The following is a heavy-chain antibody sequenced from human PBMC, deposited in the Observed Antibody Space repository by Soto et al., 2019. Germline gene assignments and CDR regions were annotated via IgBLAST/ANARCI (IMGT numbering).Heavy chain of an antibody. D-gene: IGHD1-26*01. CDR1: GYTFTNFG. Sequence: QVQRVQSGAEVENPGASVKVSCKASGYTFTNFGINWVRQAPGQGLEWMGWVTPYNGNANYAQKHQGRLTITTDTSTNTAYMELRSLRSDDTAVYYCARAQMYSGAYHDFWGQGTLVTVSS. J-gene: IGHJ4*02. CDR2: VTPYNGNA. CDR3: ARAQMYSGAYHDF. V-gene: IGHV1-18*04.